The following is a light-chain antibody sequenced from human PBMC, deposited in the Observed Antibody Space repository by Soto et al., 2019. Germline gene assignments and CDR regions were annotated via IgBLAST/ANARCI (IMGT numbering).Light chain of an antibody. CDR1: SGDIGSYNR. J-gene: IGLJ1*01. CDR2: EVT. Sequence: ALTQPASVSGSPGQSITISCTGTSGDIGSYNRVSWYQQHPGKAPKLIIYEVTDRPSGVSNRFSGSKSGNTASLTISGLQAEDEAEYYCSSYTNINTRACVFGTGTKSPS. V-gene: IGLV2-14*01. CDR3: SSYTNINTRACV.